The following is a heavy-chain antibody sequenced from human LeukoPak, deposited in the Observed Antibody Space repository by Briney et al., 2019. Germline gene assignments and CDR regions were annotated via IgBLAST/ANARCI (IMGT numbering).Heavy chain of an antibody. CDR1: GFTFDDYG. D-gene: IGHD6-13*01. CDR3: AKVRDSSSWYWFDP. J-gene: IGHJ5*02. Sequence: PGGSLRLSCAASGFTFDDYGMNWVRQAPGKGLEWVSAISGSGGSTYYADSVKGRFTISRDSTKNTLYLQMNSLRAEDTAVYYCAKVRDSSSWYWFDPWGQGTLVTVSS. V-gene: IGHV3-23*01. CDR2: ISGSGGST.